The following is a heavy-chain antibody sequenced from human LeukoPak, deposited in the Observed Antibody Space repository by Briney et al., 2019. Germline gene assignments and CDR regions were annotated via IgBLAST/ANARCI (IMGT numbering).Heavy chain of an antibody. J-gene: IGHJ4*02. Sequence: SETLSLTCTVSGGSVSSYYWSWIRQPAGKGLEWIGRVYSTGSTNYNPSLKSRVTMSVDTSKNQFSLRLRSVTAADTAVYYCARQIASAGTAGFDFWGQGALVTVSS. CDR2: VYSTGST. D-gene: IGHD6-13*01. CDR1: GGSVSSYY. V-gene: IGHV4-4*07. CDR3: ARQIASAGTAGFDF.